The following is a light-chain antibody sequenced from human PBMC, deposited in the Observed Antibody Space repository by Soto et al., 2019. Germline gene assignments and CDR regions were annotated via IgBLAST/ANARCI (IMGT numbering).Light chain of an antibody. J-gene: IGKJ1*01. CDR2: AAS. CDR1: QTMNNY. V-gene: IGKV1-39*01. Sequence: DIQMTQSPSSLSASVRDRVTITCRASQTMNNYLNWYQQKPGKAPKLLIYAASSLQSGVPSRFSGSGFGTAFTLTITSLQPEDFATYYCQQTNSKPWTFCQGTKV. CDR3: QQTNSKPWT.